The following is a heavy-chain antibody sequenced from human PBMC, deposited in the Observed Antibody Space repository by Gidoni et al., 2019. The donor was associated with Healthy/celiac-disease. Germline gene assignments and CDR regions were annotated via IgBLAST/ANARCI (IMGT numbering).Heavy chain of an antibody. J-gene: IGHJ3*02. V-gene: IGHV3-48*03. CDR1: GFTFSSFY. D-gene: IGHD3-22*01. CDR2: ISSSGSTI. CDR3: ARDSRRWGWLFDDGAFDI. Sequence: EVQLVESGGGLVQPGGSLRLSFAASGFTFSSFYMNWVRQAPGKVLEWVSYISSSGSTIYYADSVKGRFTISRDNAKNSLYLQMNSLRAEDTAVYYCARDSRRWGWLFDDGAFDIWGQGTMVTVSS.